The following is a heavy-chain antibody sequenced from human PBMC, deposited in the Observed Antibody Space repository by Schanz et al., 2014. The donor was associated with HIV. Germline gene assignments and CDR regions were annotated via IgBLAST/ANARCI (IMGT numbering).Heavy chain of an antibody. CDR1: GFTFDDYA. CDR3: ARDAASHSYGSTMDV. D-gene: IGHD5-18*01. J-gene: IGHJ6*02. Sequence: EVQLVESGGGLVQPGRSLRLSCAASGFTFDDYAMHWVRQVPGKGLLWVSRMNNDVSSRLYADSVKGRFTISRDNAKNTLYLQMNSLRAEDTAVYYCARDAASHSYGSTMDVWGQGTTVTVSS. V-gene: IGHV3-74*01. CDR2: MNNDVSSR.